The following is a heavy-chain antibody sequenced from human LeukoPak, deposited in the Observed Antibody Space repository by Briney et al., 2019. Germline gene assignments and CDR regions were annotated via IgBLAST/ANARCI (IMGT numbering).Heavy chain of an antibody. Sequence: ASVKVSCKASGYTFTSYYMHWVRQAPGQGLEWMGIINPSGGSTSYAQKFQGRVTMTRDMSTSTVYMELSSLRSEDTAVYYCAREGGGYCTNSVCYRGEDYYYYMDVWGKGTTVTVSS. CDR3: AREGGGYCTNSVCYRGEDYYYYMDV. CDR1: GYTFTSYY. J-gene: IGHJ6*03. D-gene: IGHD2-8*01. CDR2: INPSGGST. V-gene: IGHV1-46*01.